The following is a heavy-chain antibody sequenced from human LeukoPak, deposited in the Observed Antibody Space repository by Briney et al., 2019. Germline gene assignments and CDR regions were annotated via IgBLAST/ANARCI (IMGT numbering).Heavy chain of an antibody. J-gene: IGHJ4*02. CDR3: AKGVGSGYYLDF. D-gene: IGHD3-22*01. CDR1: GFTFNSYA. Sequence: GGSLRLSCAASGFTFNSYAMGWVRQAPGKGLEWVSAISNSGGNTYHADSVKGRFTISRDNSKNTLYLQMSSLRAEDTAVFYCAKGVGSGYYLDFWGQGTLVTVSS. V-gene: IGHV3-23*01. CDR2: ISNSGGNT.